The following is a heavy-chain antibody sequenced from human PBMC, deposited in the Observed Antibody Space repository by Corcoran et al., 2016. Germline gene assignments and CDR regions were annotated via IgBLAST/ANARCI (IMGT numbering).Heavy chain of an antibody. Sequence: EVQLVESGGGLVQPGGSLKLSCAASGFTFSDSAIHWVRQASGKGLEWVGRIRSKPNSYATTYAASVSGRFTISRDDSKNTAYLQMNSLKTEDTAMYYCSRLRYSYGVSDDYWGQGTLVTVSS. CDR3: SRLRYSYGVSDDY. J-gene: IGHJ4*02. D-gene: IGHD5-18*01. V-gene: IGHV3-73*02. CDR1: GFTFSDSA. CDR2: IRSKPNSYAT.